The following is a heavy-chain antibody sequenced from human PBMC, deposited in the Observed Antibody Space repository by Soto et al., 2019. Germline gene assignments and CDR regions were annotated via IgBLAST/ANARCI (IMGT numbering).Heavy chain of an antibody. CDR1: GGSITSSSYY. D-gene: IGHD1-26*01. Sequence: QLHLRESGPGLVKPSETLSLTCTVSGGSITSSSYYWGWIRQPPGKGLEWIGSIYYSGSTYYNPSLESRVSISAETSKNQSSLKLSSVTAADRAVYYCATQEVGGTYVYTFDPWGQGTLVTVSS. CDR3: ATQEVGGTYVYTFDP. J-gene: IGHJ5*02. CDR2: IYYSGST. V-gene: IGHV4-39*01.